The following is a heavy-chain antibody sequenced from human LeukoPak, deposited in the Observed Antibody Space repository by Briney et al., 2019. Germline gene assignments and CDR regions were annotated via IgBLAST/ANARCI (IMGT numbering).Heavy chain of an antibody. Sequence: ASVKVSCKASGYTFTSYYMHWVRQAPGQGLEWMGIINPSGGSTSYAQKFQGRVTITRNTSISTAYMELSSLRSEDTAVYYCARARPGTMVRGVTKAYYFDYWGQGTLVTVSS. CDR1: GYTFTSYY. CDR3: ARARPGTMVRGVTKAYYFDY. V-gene: IGHV1-46*01. CDR2: INPSGGST. D-gene: IGHD3-10*01. J-gene: IGHJ4*02.